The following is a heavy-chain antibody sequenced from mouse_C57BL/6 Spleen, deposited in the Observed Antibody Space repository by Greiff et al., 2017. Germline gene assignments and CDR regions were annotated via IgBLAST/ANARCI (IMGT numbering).Heavy chain of an antibody. J-gene: IGHJ3*01. Sequence: QVQLKESGAELVRPGASVTLSCQASGYTFPDYEMHWVKQTPVHGLAWIGAIDPETGGTAYNQKFQGKAILTADKSSSTAYMELRSLTSEDSAVYYCTRGPAWFAYWGQGTLVTVSA. CDR2: IDPETGGT. CDR1: GYTFPDYE. V-gene: IGHV1-15*01. CDR3: TRGPAWFAY.